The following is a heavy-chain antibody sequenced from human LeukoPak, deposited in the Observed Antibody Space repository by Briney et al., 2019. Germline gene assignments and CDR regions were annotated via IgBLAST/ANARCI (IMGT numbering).Heavy chain of an antibody. J-gene: IGHJ3*02. CDR1: GGSISSYY. CDR2: IYYGGST. CDR3: ARLEYYYDSSGLGYAFDI. Sequence: SETLSLTCTVSGGSISSYYWSWIRQAPGKGLEWIGYIYYGGSTNYNPSLKSRVTISVDTSKNQFSLKLSSVTAADTAVYYCARLEYYYDSSGLGYAFDIWGQGTMVTVSS. D-gene: IGHD3-22*01. V-gene: IGHV4-59*08.